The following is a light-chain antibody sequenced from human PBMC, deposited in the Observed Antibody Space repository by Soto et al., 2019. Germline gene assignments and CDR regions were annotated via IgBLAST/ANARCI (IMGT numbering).Light chain of an antibody. V-gene: IGLV2-14*03. J-gene: IGLJ1*01. CDR1: SSDVGGYNY. Sequence: QAVVTQPVSVSGSPGQSITISCTGTSSDVGGYNYVSWYQHHPGKAPKLMIYDVSNRPSGVSNRFSGSKSGNTASLSISGLQPEDEADYYCSSYRTSNTRQIVCGTGTKLTVL. CDR3: SSYRTSNTRQIV. CDR2: DVS.